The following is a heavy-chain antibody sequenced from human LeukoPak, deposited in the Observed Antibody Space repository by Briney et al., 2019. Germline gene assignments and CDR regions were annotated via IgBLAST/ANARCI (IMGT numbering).Heavy chain of an antibody. J-gene: IGHJ3*01. V-gene: IGHV3-23*01. CDR2: ISGSGGST. D-gene: IGHD2-15*01. CDR3: TTVSLVVSSATPDAYDV. Sequence: PGGSETLPCSLWGHLYQRYHELGPRQAPGKGLEWVSGISGSGGSTLYADSVKGRFTISRDNSKNTLYLQMNILRAEDTAVYYCTTVSLVVSSATPDAYDVWGQGTMVTVSS. CDR1: GHLYQRY.